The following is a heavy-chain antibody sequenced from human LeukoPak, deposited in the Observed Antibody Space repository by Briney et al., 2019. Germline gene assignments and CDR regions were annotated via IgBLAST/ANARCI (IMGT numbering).Heavy chain of an antibody. CDR1: GGSFSGYY. Sequence: SETLSLTCAVYGGSFSGYYWSWIRQPPGKGLEWIGEINHSGSTNYNPSLKSRVTISVDTSKNQFSLKLSSVTAADTAVYYCARSVTTVVTFDYWGQGTLVTVSS. J-gene: IGHJ4*02. D-gene: IGHD4-23*01. V-gene: IGHV4-34*01. CDR3: ARSVTTVVTFDY. CDR2: INHSGST.